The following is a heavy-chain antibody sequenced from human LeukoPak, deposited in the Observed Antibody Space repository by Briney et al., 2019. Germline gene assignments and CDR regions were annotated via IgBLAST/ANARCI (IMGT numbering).Heavy chain of an antibody. Sequence: GGSLRLSCAASGFTSSDYYMSWIRQAPGKGLEWVSYISSSGSTIYYADSVKGRFTISRDNAKNSLYLQMNSLRAEDTAVYYCARVGRGATETTIDTINAFDIWGQGTMVTVSS. V-gene: IGHV3-11*01. CDR3: ARVGRGATETTIDTINAFDI. J-gene: IGHJ3*02. D-gene: IGHD1-26*01. CDR2: ISSSGSTI. CDR1: GFTSSDYY.